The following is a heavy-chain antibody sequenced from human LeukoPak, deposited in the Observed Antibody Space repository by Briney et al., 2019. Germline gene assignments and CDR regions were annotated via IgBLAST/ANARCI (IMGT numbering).Heavy chain of an antibody. J-gene: IGHJ1*01. CDR3: ARDYIVGATKVTLQH. V-gene: IGHV1-69*04. D-gene: IGHD1-26*01. CDR2: IIPILGIA. CDR1: GGTFSSYA. Sequence: SVKVSCKASGGTFSSYAISWVRQAPGQWLEWMGRIIPILGIANYAQKFQGRVTITADKSTSTAYMELSSLRSEDTAVYYCARDYIVGATKVTLQHWGQGTLVTVSS.